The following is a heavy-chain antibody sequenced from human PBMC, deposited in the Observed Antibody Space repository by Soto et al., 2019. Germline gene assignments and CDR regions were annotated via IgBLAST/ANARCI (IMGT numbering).Heavy chain of an antibody. CDR2: ISGYNANT. CDR3: ARVGIFGVVVPLLDS. J-gene: IGHJ4*02. D-gene: IGHD3-3*01. Sequence: ASVKVSCEASCYTFTRYGISWVRQAPGQGLEWMGWISGYNANTNYAENLQDRVTMTTDTSTNTAYMELRSLRSDDTAMYYCARVGIFGVVVPLLDSWGQGTLVTV. CDR1: CYTFTRYG. V-gene: IGHV1-18*04.